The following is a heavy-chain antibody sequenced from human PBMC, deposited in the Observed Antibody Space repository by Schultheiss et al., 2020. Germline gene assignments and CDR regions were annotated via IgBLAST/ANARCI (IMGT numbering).Heavy chain of an antibody. D-gene: IGHD5-12*01. CDR1: GIRFSNYG. V-gene: IGHV3-30*02. CDR2: IRYDGSIK. J-gene: IGHJ6*02. Sequence: GGSLRLSCAASGIRFSNYGMHWVRQAPGKGLEWVAFIRYDGSIKDYAESVKGRFTISRDNSKNTLYLQMNSLRLEDTAVYFCAKDLYSGYDYVSYGMDVWGQGTTVTVSS. CDR3: AKDLYSGYDYVSYGMDV.